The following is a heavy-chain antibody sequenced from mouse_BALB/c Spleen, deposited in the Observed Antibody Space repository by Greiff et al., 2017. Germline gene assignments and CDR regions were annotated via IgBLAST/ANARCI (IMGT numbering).Heavy chain of an antibody. J-gene: IGHJ4*01. Sequence: QVQLQQPGAELVKPGASVKLSCKASGYTFTSYWMHWVKQRPGQGLEWIGEINPSNGRTNYNEKFKSKATLTVDKSSSTAYMQLSSLTSEDSAVYYCARFPYDYDEDYAMDYWGQGISVTVSS. D-gene: IGHD2-4*01. V-gene: IGHV1S81*02. CDR3: ARFPYDYDEDYAMDY. CDR2: INPSNGRT. CDR1: GYTFTSYW.